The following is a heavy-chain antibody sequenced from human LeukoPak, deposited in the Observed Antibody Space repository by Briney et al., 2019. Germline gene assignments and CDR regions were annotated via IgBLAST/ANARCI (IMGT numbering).Heavy chain of an antibody. J-gene: IGHJ3*02. V-gene: IGHV4-59*08. CDR2: LYYSGSN. CDR3: ARRRTDGSFDAFDI. CDR1: GGSKRSYY. Sequence: SETLSLTRTVSGGSKRSYYWRWMRHPPGEGLEGLGNLYYSGSNHHTPSLESRVTISVDTQENQFSLKLSCVTAADTAVYYWARRRTDGSFDAFDIWGQGTMVTVSS. D-gene: IGHD5-24*01.